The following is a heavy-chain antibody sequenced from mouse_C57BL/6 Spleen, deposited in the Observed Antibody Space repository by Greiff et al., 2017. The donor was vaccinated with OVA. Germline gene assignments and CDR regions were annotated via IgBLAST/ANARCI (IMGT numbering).Heavy chain of an antibody. V-gene: IGHV1-7*01. J-gene: IGHJ2*01. Sequence: VKLVESGAELAKPGASVKLSCKASGYTFTSYWMHWVKQRPGQGLEWIGYINPSSGYTKYNQKFKDKATLTAVKSSSTAYMQLSSLTYEDSAVYYCARFVTYFDYWGQGTTLTVSS. D-gene: IGHD2-12*01. CDR2: INPSSGYT. CDR1: GYTFTSYW. CDR3: ARFVTYFDY.